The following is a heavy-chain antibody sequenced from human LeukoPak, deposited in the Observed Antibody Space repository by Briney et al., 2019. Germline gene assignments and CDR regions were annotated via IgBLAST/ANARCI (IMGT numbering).Heavy chain of an antibody. CDR1: GYTFTSYG. Sequence: ASVKVSCKASGYTFTSYGISWVRQAPGQGLEWMGWISAYNGNTNYAQKLQGRVTMTTDTSTSTAYKELRSLRSDDTAVYYCARDNGDYFGLIDYWGQGTLVTVSS. CDR3: ARDNGDYFGLIDY. J-gene: IGHJ4*02. V-gene: IGHV1-18*01. D-gene: IGHD4-17*01. CDR2: ISAYNGNT.